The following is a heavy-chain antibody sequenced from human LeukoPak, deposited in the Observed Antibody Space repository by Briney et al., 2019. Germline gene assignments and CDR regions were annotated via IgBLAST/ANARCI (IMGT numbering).Heavy chain of an antibody. Sequence: GGSLRLSCAASGFTVSSNYMSWVRQAPGKGLEWDSVISSSGITYSADSVKGRFTISRDNSKNMVCLQMNSLRAEDTAVYYCARGGDSSGSIRSAFDIWGQGTMVTVSS. V-gene: IGHV3-53*01. CDR2: ISSSGIT. D-gene: IGHD3-22*01. CDR1: GFTVSSNY. CDR3: ARGGDSSGSIRSAFDI. J-gene: IGHJ3*02.